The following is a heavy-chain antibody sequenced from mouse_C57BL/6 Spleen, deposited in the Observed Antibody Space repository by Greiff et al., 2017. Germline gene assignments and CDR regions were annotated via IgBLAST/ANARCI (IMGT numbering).Heavy chain of an antibody. D-gene: IGHD2-1*01. J-gene: IGHJ4*01. CDR3: ARNGNYPHYYAMDY. Sequence: EVQLQQSGPGLVKPSQSLSLTCSVTGYSITSGYYWNWIRQFPGNKLEWMGYISYDGSNNYNPSLKNRISITRDTSKNQFFLKLNSVTTEDTATDYCARNGNYPHYYAMDYWGQGTSVTVSS. V-gene: IGHV3-6*01. CDR1: GYSITSGYY. CDR2: ISYDGSN.